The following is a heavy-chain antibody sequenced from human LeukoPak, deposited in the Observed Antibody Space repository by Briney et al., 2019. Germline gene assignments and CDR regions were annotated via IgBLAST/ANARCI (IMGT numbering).Heavy chain of an antibody. Sequence: SGGSLRLSCAASGCTFSDYYMSWIRQAPGKGLEWVSYISSSGSTIYYADSVKGRFTISRDNAKNSLYLQMNSLRAEDTAVYYCARGGAATVKYYGDSYWGQGTLVTVSS. CDR3: ARGGAATVKYYGDSY. J-gene: IGHJ4*02. CDR2: ISSSGSTI. CDR1: GCTFSDYY. V-gene: IGHV3-11*04. D-gene: IGHD4-17*01.